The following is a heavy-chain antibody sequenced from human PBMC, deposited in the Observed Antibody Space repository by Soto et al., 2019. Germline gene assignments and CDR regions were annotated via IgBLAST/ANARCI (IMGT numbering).Heavy chain of an antibody. CDR1: GFTFSRYG. Sequence: ESVGGVVQPGRSLRLSCAASGFTFSRYGMHWVRQAPGKGLEWVAVIWYDGSNKYYADSVKGRFTISRDNSKNTLYLQMNSLRAEDTAVYYCARDGNWNYVGSFDYWGQGTLVTVSS. J-gene: IGHJ4*02. V-gene: IGHV3-33*01. CDR2: IWYDGSNK. CDR3: ARDGNWNYVGSFDY. D-gene: IGHD1-7*01.